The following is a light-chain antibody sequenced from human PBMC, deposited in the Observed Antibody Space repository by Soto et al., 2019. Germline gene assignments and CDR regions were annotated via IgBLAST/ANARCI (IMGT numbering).Light chain of an antibody. CDR1: QGIRSY. V-gene: IGKV1-9*01. CDR3: QHLNIFPPLFT. CDR2: GAS. Sequence: DIQLTQSPSFLSASVGDRVTITCRAIQGIRSYLAWYQQRPGKAPELLIYGASTLRTGVASRFSGSGSGTEFTLTIRSLQPEDFATYFGQHLNIFPPLFTFGPGTKVDI. J-gene: IGKJ3*01.